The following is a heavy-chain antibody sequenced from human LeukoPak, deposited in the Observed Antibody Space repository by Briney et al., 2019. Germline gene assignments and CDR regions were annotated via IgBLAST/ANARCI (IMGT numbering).Heavy chain of an antibody. Sequence: SETLSLTCIVSGDSFSSYQWSWVRQPAGKGLEWIGRISASGTTNSNPALKSRVTMSVDSSKKQFSLNLSSVTAADTAVYYCARAASGDAVDFYGSGRRFYSYYMDVWGKGTMVTISS. CDR3: ARAASGDAVDFYGSGRRFYSYYMDV. V-gene: IGHV4-4*07. J-gene: IGHJ6*03. CDR2: ISASGTT. D-gene: IGHD3-10*01. CDR1: GDSFSSYQ.